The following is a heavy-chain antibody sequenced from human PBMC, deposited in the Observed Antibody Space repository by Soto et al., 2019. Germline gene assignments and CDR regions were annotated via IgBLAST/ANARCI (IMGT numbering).Heavy chain of an antibody. V-gene: IGHV3-73*01. J-gene: IGHJ4*02. Sequence: GRSLRLSCAASGFTFSSYGMHWVRQASGEGLEWVGRIKTKVESYATELAASVKGRFTISRDDPKNTAYLEMNSLKTEDTAVYYCTRRYCSGGGCYSDFDYWGEGALVTVSS. CDR2: IKTKVESYAT. CDR3: TRRYCSGGGCYSDFDY. CDR1: GFTFSSYG. D-gene: IGHD2-15*01.